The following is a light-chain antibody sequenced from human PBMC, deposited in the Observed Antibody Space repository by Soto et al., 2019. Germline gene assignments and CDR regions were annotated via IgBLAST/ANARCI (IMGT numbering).Light chain of an antibody. Sequence: DIQMTQSPTSLSASVGARVTITCRASQDISKHVAWYQQMPGKAPKLLIFGASTLQTGVPSRFSASGSGTDITLTVGGLQPEDAASYYCQQTKGFPLTFGGGTRVEIK. V-gene: IGKV1-12*01. CDR3: QQTKGFPLT. CDR1: QDISKH. J-gene: IGKJ4*01. CDR2: GAS.